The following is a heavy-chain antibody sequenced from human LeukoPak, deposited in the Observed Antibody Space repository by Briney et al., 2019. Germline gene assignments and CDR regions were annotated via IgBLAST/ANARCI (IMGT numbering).Heavy chain of an antibody. V-gene: IGHV5-51*01. CDR3: ARTAEWELLPRHYYYYYYMDV. D-gene: IGHD1-26*01. J-gene: IGHJ6*03. Sequence: GESLKISCKGSGYSFTSYWSGWVRQMPGKGLEWMGIIYPGDSATRYSPSFQGQVTISADKSISTAYLQWSSLKASDTAMYYCARTAEWELLPRHYYYYYYMDVWGKGTTVTVSS. CDR2: IYPGDSAT. CDR1: GYSFTSYW.